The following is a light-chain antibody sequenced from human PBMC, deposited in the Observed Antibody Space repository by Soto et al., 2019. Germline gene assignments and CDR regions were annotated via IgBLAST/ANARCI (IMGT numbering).Light chain of an antibody. CDR1: QPIMND. V-gene: IGKV1-27*01. J-gene: IGKJ4*01. Sequence: DFQLAQSPSSLSPSVGDRVTITCRASQPIMNDLAWYQQKPGKPPRLLISAASTLQSGVPSRFSASGSGTEFTLTISSLQPEDAATYYCHKYNSLPPTFGGGTKVDIK. CDR2: AAS. CDR3: HKYNSLPPT.